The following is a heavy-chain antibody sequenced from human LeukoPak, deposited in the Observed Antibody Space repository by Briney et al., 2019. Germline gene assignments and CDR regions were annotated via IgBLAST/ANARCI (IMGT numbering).Heavy chain of an antibody. D-gene: IGHD5-18*01. J-gene: IGHJ4*02. Sequence: SETLSLTCTVSGGSISSSSYYWGWIRQPPGKGLEWIGSIYYSGSTYYKSSLKSRVTISLDTSKNQFSLKLSSVTAADTAVYYCARARHGYIYGYRPNELGHFFDYWGQGTLVTVSS. CDR3: ARARHGYIYGYRPNELGHFFDY. CDR1: GGSISSSSYY. V-gene: IGHV4-39*07. CDR2: IYYSGST.